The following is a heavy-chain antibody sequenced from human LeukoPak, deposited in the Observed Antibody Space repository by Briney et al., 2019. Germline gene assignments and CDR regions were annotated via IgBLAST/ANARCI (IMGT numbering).Heavy chain of an antibody. CDR1: GGSISSGGYS. V-gene: IGHV4-30-2*01. D-gene: IGHD3-3*01. CDR3: ARVHGFWSGYLDY. J-gene: IGHJ4*02. Sequence: SETLSLTCAVSGGSISSGGYSWSWTRQPPGKGLEWIGYIYHSGSTYYNPSLKSRVTISVDRSKDQFSLKLSSVTAADTAVYYCARVHGFWSGYLDYWGQGTLVTVSS. CDR2: IYHSGST.